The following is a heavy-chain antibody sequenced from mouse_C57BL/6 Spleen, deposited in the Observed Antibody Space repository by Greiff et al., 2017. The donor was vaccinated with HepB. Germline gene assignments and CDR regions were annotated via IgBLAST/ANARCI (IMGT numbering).Heavy chain of an antibody. V-gene: IGHV1-64*01. D-gene: IGHD1-1*01. J-gene: IGHJ2*01. CDR1: GYTFTSYW. Sequence: QVQLQQPGAELVKPGASVKLSCKASGYTFTSYWMHWVKQRPGQGLEWIGMIHPNSGSTNYNEKFKSKATLTVDKSSSTAYMQLSSLTSEDSAVHYCARGVGYYYGSSSYYFDYWGQGTTLTVSS. CDR3: ARGVGYYYGSSSYYFDY. CDR2: IHPNSGST.